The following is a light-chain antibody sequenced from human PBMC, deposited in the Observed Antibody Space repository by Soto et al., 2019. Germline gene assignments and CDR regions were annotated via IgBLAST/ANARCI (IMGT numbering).Light chain of an antibody. J-gene: IGLJ2*01. CDR1: SGSVSTNNY. CDR2: STK. V-gene: IGLV8-61*01. Sequence: QTVVTQEPSFSVSPGGTVTLTCGFKSGSVSTNNYPSWYQQIPGQAPRTLIYSTKTRSSGVPDRFSGSILGDKAALTIAGAQADDESDFYCALEVGGGMVFGGGTKLTVL. CDR3: ALEVGGGMV.